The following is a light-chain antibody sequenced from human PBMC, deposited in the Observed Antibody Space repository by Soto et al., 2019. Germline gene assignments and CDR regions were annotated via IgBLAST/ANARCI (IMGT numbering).Light chain of an antibody. J-gene: IGKJ1*01. CDR2: KAS. CDR3: QQYNTYPWT. V-gene: IGKV1-13*02. CDR1: QGISSH. Sequence: AIQLTQSPSSLSASVGDRVTITCRASQGISSHLAWYQQKPGKAPKLLIYKASILAAGVPSRFSGSGSGTDFTLTSSNLQPDDFAIYCCQQYNTYPWTFGQGTKVDIK.